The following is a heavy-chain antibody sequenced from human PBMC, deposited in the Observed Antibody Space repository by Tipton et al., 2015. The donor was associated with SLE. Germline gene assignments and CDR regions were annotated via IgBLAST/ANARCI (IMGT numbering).Heavy chain of an antibody. CDR2: ISAYNGNT. J-gene: IGHJ4*02. D-gene: IGHD2-2*01. CDR3: ARAEIRGVVVPAAIKY. V-gene: IGHV1-18*01. CDR1: GYTFTNYG. Sequence: QLVQSGAEVRKPGASVKVSCKASGYTFTNYGISWVRQAPGQGLEWMGWISAYNGNTNYAQKLQGRVTMTTDTSTSTAYIELRSLRSDDTAVYYCARAEIRGVVVPAAIKYWGQGTLVTVSS.